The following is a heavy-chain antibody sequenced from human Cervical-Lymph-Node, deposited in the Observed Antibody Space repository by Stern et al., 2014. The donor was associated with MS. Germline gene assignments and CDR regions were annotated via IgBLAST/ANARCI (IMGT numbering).Heavy chain of an antibody. Sequence: VQMVESAAELKKPGSSGQVSSTTSGGIFISSTLTWERQVPGQGLAWKGDISPGLDSVDYAQEFQGRFTLTADDSTNTVYMELTSLQSGDTAMYYCARDGFDSGSALAFWGQGTLVTVSS. CDR1: GGIFISST. CDR3: ARDGFDSGSALAF. J-gene: IGHJ4*02. V-gene: IGHV1-69*01. CDR2: ISPGLDSV. D-gene: IGHD6-19*01.